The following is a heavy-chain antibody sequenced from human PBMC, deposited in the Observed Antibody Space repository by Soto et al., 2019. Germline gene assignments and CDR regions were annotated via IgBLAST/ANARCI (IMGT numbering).Heavy chain of an antibody. CDR2: INQDGSDK. V-gene: IGHV3-7*01. D-gene: IGHD2-8*01. Sequence: GGSLRLSCAASGFTFGSHWMTWVRQVPGKGLEWVANINQDGSDKYYVDSVKGRFTISRDNAKNSLYLQMNSLRVEDTALYYWATSMRQTLNSWGQGTLVTVSS. CDR3: ATSMRQTLNS. J-gene: IGHJ5*01. CDR1: GFTFGSHW.